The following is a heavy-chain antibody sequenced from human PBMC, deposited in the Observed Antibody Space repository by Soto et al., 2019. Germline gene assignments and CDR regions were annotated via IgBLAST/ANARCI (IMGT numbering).Heavy chain of an antibody. D-gene: IGHD2-8*01. V-gene: IGHV3-21*01. CDR3: ARDPWDIVLHDAFDI. CDR1: GFTFSSYS. J-gene: IGHJ3*02. CDR2: ISSSSSYI. Sequence: LRLSCAASGFTFSSYSMNWVRQAPGKGLEWVSSISSSSSYIYYADSVKGRFTISRDNAKNSLYLQMNSLRAEDTAVYYCARDPWDIVLHDAFDIWGQGTMVTVSS.